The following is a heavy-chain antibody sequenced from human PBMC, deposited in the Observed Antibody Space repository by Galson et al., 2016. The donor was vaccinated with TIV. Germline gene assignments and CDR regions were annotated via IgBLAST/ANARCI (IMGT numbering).Heavy chain of an antibody. D-gene: IGHD4-17*01. V-gene: IGHV4-59*08. J-gene: IGHJ2*01. Sequence: SETLSLTCTVSGGSIIDDFWTWIRQPPGKGLEWIGYIYYSGNTNYNYNPSLESRVTMSVDTSKTQVSLKLSSVTAADTAVYFCARAPYGENWYFDFWGRGTLVTVSS. CDR2: IYYSGNTNY. CDR3: ARAPYGENWYFDF. CDR1: GGSIIDDF.